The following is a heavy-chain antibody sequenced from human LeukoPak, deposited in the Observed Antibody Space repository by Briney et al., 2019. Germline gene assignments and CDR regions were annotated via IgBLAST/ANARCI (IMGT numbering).Heavy chain of an antibody. CDR1: GFTFSGYT. J-gene: IGHJ6*02. Sequence: GGSLRLSCAASGFTFSGYTMNWVRQAPGKGLEWISSISSGSDYIYYTDSVKGRFTISRDNAKNSLYLQVSSLRAEDTAVYYCARGGGWDAYYYYGLDVWGQGTTVTVSS. D-gene: IGHD6-19*01. V-gene: IGHV3-21*01. CDR2: ISSGSDYI. CDR3: ARGGGWDAYYYYGLDV.